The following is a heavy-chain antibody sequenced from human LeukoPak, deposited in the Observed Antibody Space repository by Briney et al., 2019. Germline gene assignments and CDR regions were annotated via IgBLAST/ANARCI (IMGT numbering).Heavy chain of an antibody. CDR1: GGSIRSSH. Sequence: SETLSLTCTVSGGSIRSSHWSWIRQPAGKGLEWIAIIYNSGGTNYNPSLKSRVTISRDTSKTQLSLTLTSVTAADTAVYYCARDLTVPPYNWFDPWGQGTLVTVSS. J-gene: IGHJ5*02. V-gene: IGHV4-4*07. D-gene: IGHD7-27*01. CDR2: IYNSGGT. CDR3: ARDLTVPPYNWFDP.